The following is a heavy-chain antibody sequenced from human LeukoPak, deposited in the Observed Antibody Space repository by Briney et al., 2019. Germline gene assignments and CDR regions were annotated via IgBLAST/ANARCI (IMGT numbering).Heavy chain of an antibody. Sequence: PGGSLRLSCAASGFTVSSNYMSWVRQAPGKGLEWVSVIYSGGSTYYADSVKGRFTISRDNSKNTLYLQMNSLRAEDTAVYYCAREGIRTHGSGPDAFDIWGQGTMVTVSS. CDR3: AREGIRTHGSGPDAFDI. CDR1: GFTVSSNY. V-gene: IGHV3-53*01. CDR2: IYSGGST. D-gene: IGHD3-10*01. J-gene: IGHJ3*02.